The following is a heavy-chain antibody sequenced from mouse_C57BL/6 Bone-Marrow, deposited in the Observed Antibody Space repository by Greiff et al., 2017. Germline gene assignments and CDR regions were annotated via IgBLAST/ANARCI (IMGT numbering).Heavy chain of an antibody. V-gene: IGHV5-16*01. CDR3: AREVIYPGSVDY. Sequence: EVKLVESEGGLVQPGSSLKLSCAASGFTFSDYYMAWVRQAPEKGLEWVADISNDGSSTYYLDSLKGRFIISSDNAKNILYLQMCSLKSDDTATYNCAREVIYPGSVDYWGQGTTLTVSS. J-gene: IGHJ2*01. CDR1: GFTFSDYY. D-gene: IGHD1-2*01. CDR2: ISNDGSST.